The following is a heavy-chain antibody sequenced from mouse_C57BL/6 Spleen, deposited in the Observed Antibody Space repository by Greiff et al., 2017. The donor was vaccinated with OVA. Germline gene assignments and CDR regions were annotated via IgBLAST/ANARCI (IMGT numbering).Heavy chain of an antibody. Sequence: GASVKMSCKASGYTFTSYTMHWVKQRPGQGLEWIGYINPSSGYTKYNQKFKDKATLTADKSSSTAYMQLSSLTSEDSAVYYCARREYAMDYWGQGTSVTVSS. J-gene: IGHJ4*01. V-gene: IGHV1-4*01. CDR3: ARREYAMDY. CDR1: GYTFTSYT. CDR2: INPSSGYT.